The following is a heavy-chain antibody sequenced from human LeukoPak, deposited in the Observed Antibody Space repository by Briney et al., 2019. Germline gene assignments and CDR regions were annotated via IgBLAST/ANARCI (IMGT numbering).Heavy chain of an antibody. D-gene: IGHD6-13*01. CDR2: INILSNYI. J-gene: IGHJ4*02. CDR3: ARDSHRSSWYSEFDY. Sequence: GGSLRLSCAASGFTFSSYSMNWVRQAPGKGLEWVPSINILSNYIYYADSVKSRFTISRDNAKNSLYLQMNSLRAEDTAVYYCARDSHRSSWYSEFDYWGQGTLVTVSS. V-gene: IGHV3-21*01. CDR1: GFTFSSYS.